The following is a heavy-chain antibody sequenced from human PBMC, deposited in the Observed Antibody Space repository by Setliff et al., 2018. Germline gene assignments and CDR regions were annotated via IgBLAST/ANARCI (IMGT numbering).Heavy chain of an antibody. CDR1: GGSISSYY. CDR2: IYIGGSA. V-gene: IGHV4-4*07. D-gene: IGHD4-17*01. J-gene: IGHJ4*02. CDR3: ASLYGDPYYFDY. Sequence: PSETLSLTCTVSGGSISSYYWSWIRQPAGKGLEWIGHIYIGGSANYNPSLKSRVTISVDTSKNQFSLKLSSVTAADTAVYYCASLYGDPYYFDYWGQGTLVTVSS.